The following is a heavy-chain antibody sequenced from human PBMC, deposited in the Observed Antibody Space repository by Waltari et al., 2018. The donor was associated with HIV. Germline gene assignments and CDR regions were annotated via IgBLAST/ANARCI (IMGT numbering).Heavy chain of an antibody. CDR1: GYTFTGYY. CDR2: INPNSGST. V-gene: IGHV1-2*02. Sequence: QVQLVQSGAEVKKPGASVKVSCKASGYTFTGYYMHWVRQAPGQGLEWMGWINPNSGSTNYAQKFQGRVTMTRDTSISTAYMELSRLRSDDTAVYYCARLYYYDSSGYPHDAFDIWGQGTMVTVSS. J-gene: IGHJ3*02. D-gene: IGHD3-22*01. CDR3: ARLYYYDSSGYPHDAFDI.